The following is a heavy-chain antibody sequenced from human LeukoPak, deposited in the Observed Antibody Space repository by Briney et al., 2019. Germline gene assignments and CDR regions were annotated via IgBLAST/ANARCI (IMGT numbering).Heavy chain of an antibody. J-gene: IGHJ6*03. V-gene: IGHV3-48*01. CDR2: ISSSSSTI. CDR3: AKDRCSNGVRCYYYYMDV. Sequence: GGSLRLSCAASGFTFSSYSMNWVRQAPGKGLEWVSYISSSSSTIYYADSVKGRFTISRDNAKNSLYLQMNSLRAEDTAVYYCAKDRCSNGVRCYYYYMDVWGKGTTVTISS. CDR1: GFTFSSYS. D-gene: IGHD2-8*01.